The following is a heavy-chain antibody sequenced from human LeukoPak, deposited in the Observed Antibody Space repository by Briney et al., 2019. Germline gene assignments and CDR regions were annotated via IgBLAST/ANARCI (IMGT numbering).Heavy chain of an antibody. V-gene: IGHV5-51*01. Sequence: GESLKISCKGSGYSFTSYWIGWVRQMPGKGLEWMGIIYPGDSDTRYSPSFQGQVTISADKSISTAYLQWSSLKASDTAMYYCARQTQDIVVVPAAGEGWFDPWGQGTLDTVSS. CDR1: GYSFTSYW. J-gene: IGHJ5*02. CDR3: ARQTQDIVVVPAAGEGWFDP. CDR2: IYPGDSDT. D-gene: IGHD2-2*01.